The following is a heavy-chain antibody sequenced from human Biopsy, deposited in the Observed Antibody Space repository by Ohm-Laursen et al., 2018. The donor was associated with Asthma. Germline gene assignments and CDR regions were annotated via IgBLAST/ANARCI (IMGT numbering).Heavy chain of an antibody. D-gene: IGHD1-26*01. Sequence: SLRLSCSASGFTFSSYGMHWVRQAPGKGLEWVAVISFDGSNKYYADFVKGRFTISRDNSKNTLYLQMNSLRAEDTAVYYCAKDVFPGWELRRGPDYWGQGTLVTVSS. V-gene: IGHV3-30*18. CDR1: GFTFSSYG. CDR2: ISFDGSNK. J-gene: IGHJ4*02. CDR3: AKDVFPGWELRRGPDY.